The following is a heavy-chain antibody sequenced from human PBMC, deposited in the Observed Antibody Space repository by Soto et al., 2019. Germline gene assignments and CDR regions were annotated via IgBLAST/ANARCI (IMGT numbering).Heavy chain of an antibody. CDR1: GGTFSSYT. J-gene: IGHJ5*02. CDR3: ARSSSGWYDNWFDP. Sequence: ASVKVSCKASGGTFSSYTISWVRQAPGQGLEWMGRIIPILGNTNYAQKLQGRVTMTTDTSTSTAYMELRSLRSDDTAVYYCARSSSGWYDNWFDPWGQGTLVTVSS. D-gene: IGHD6-19*01. CDR2: IIPILGNT. V-gene: IGHV1-18*01.